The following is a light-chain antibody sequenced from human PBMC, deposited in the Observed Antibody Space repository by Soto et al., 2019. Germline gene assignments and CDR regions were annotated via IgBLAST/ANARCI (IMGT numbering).Light chain of an antibody. CDR2: AAS. V-gene: IGKV1-39*01. CDR1: QSISSY. Sequence: DIQMTQSPSSLSASVGDRVTITCRASQSISSYLNWYQQKPGKAPKLLIYAASSLQSGVPSRFSGSGSGTDFTLIISSLQPEDFATYYCQQSYSNPPTFGGGTKVEIK. CDR3: QQSYSNPPT. J-gene: IGKJ4*01.